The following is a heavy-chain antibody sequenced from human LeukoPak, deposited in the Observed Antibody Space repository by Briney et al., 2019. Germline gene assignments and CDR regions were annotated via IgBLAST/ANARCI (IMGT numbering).Heavy chain of an antibody. CDR1: GFTFSSYA. CDR2: ISGSGDNT. V-gene: IGHV3-23*01. CDR3: AKAPQLGWPRVDY. J-gene: IGHJ4*02. Sequence: GGSLRLSCAASGFTFSSYAMNWVRQAPGKGLEWVSTISGSGDNTYYADSVKGRFTISRDNSKNTLYPQMSSLRAGDTAIYYCAKAPQLGWPRVDYWGQGTLVTVSS. D-gene: IGHD5-12*01.